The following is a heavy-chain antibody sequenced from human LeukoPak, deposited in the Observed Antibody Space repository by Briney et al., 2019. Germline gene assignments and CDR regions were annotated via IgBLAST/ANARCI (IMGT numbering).Heavy chain of an antibody. Sequence: ASVKVSCKASGYTFTSYDNNWVRQATGQGLEWMGWMNPNSGNTGYAQKFQGRVTMTRNTSISTAYMELSSLRSEDTAVYYCARGRTRYCSGGSCYSLNWFGPWGQGTLVTVSS. CDR1: GYTFTSYD. CDR3: ARGRTRYCSGGSCYSLNWFGP. J-gene: IGHJ5*02. V-gene: IGHV1-8*01. CDR2: MNPNSGNT. D-gene: IGHD2-15*01.